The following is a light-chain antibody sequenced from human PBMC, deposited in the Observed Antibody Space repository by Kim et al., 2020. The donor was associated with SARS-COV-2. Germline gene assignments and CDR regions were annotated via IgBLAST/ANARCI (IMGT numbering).Light chain of an antibody. CDR3: QQAKKFPWT. Sequence: AAVGDRVTISCRANQDISSWLAWYQKKPGKAPKLLIYTASSLQTGVPSRFSGRGSGTDFTLTISSLQPEDFATYFCQQAKKFPWTFGQGTKVDIK. V-gene: IGKV1-12*02. CDR1: QDISSW. CDR2: TAS. J-gene: IGKJ1*01.